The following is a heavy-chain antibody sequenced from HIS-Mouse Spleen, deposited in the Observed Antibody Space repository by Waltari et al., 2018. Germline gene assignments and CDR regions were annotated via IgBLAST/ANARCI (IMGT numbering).Heavy chain of an antibody. CDR2: ISYDGSNK. D-gene: IGHD3-10*01. V-gene: IGHV3-30*04. Sequence: QAPGKGLEWVAVISYDGSNKYYADSVKGRFTISRDNSKNTLYLQMNSLRAEDTAVYYCARAAWVGSGSYYDYWGQGTLVTVSS. J-gene: IGHJ4*02. CDR3: ARAAWVGSGSYYDY.